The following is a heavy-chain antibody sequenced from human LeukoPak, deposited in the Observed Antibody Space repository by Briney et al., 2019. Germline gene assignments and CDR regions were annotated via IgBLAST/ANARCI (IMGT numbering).Heavy chain of an antibody. CDR2: IFYTGNT. CDR1: GGPILDSTYY. V-gene: IGHV4-39*01. J-gene: IGHJ5*02. Sequence: SETLSLTCTVSGGPILDSTYYWAWIRQPPGKGLEWIATIFYTGNTHYNPSLKSRVTMSVDTVKNQFSLNLNSVTAADTAVYYCARQSSGYYYGWFDPWGQGTLVTVSP. CDR3: ARQSSGYYYGWFDP. D-gene: IGHD3-22*01.